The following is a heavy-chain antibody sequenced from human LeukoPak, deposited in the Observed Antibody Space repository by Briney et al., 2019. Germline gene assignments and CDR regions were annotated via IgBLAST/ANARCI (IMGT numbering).Heavy chain of an antibody. CDR1: GFTFSSYG. V-gene: IGHV3-30*02. J-gene: IGHJ3*02. CDR3: ARVGSGSYYGAFDI. CDR2: IRYDGSNK. D-gene: IGHD1-26*01. Sequence: PGGSLRLSCAASGFTFSSYGMHWVRQAPGKGLEWVAFIRYDGSNKYYADSVKGRFTISRDNSKNTLYLQMNSLRAEDTAVYYCARVGSGSYYGAFDIWGQGTMVTVSS.